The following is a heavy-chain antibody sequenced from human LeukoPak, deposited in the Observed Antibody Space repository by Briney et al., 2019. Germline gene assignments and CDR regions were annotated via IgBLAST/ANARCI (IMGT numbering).Heavy chain of an antibody. D-gene: IGHD3-3*01. CDR1: GYTFTSYG. Sequence: GASVKVSCKASGYTFTSYGISWVRQAPGQGLEWMGWISAYNGNTNYAQKLQGRVTMTTDTSTSTAYMELRSLRSDDTAVYYCARDLILRFTAWFDPWGQGTLVTVSS. CDR2: ISAYNGNT. CDR3: ARDLILRFTAWFDP. J-gene: IGHJ5*02. V-gene: IGHV1-18*01.